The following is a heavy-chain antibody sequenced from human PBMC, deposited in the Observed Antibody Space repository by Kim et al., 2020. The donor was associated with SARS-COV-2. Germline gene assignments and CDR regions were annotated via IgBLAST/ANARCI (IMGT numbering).Heavy chain of an antibody. J-gene: IGHJ4*02. CDR1: GYTLTELS. CDR2: FDPEDGET. Sequence: ASVKVSCKVSGYTLTELSMHWVRQAPGKGLEWMGGFDPEDGETIYAQKFQGRVTMTEDTSTDTAYTELSSLRSEDTAVYYCATHLAYCGGDCYPKFDYWGQGTLVTVSS. D-gene: IGHD2-21*02. CDR3: ATHLAYCGGDCYPKFDY. V-gene: IGHV1-24*01.